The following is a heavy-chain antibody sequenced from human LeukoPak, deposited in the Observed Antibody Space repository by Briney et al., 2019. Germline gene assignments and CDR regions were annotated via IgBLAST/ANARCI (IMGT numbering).Heavy chain of an antibody. J-gene: IGHJ4*02. V-gene: IGHV4-39*07. CDR1: GGSIRSTSYF. CDR3: ARDLLESQSY. Sequence: SETLSLTCTVSGGSIRSTSYFWGWIRQPPEKGLEWIGNINYSGSTSYNPSLKSRVTIFVDTSKNQFSLKLSSVTAADTAVYYCARDLLESQSYWGQGTLVTVSS. D-gene: IGHD5-24*01. CDR2: INYSGST.